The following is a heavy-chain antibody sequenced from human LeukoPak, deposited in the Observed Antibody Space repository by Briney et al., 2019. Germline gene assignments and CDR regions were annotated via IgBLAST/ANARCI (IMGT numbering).Heavy chain of an antibody. Sequence: SETLSLTCTVSGGSISSYYWSWIRQPAGKGLEWIGRIYTSGSTNYNPSLKSRVTMSVDTSKNQFSLKLSSVTAADTAVYYCARVGCSSTSCYWNFDYWGQGTLVTVSS. CDR2: IYTSGST. V-gene: IGHV4-4*07. D-gene: IGHD2-2*01. CDR1: GGSISSYY. CDR3: ARVGCSSTSCYWNFDY. J-gene: IGHJ4*02.